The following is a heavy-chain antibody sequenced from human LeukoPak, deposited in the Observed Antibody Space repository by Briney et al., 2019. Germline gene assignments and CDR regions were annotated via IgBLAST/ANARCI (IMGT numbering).Heavy chain of an antibody. J-gene: IGHJ4*02. CDR1: GFTFTSSA. Sequence: SVKVSCKASGFTFTSSALQWVRQARGQRLEWIGWIVVGSGNTNYAQKFQERVTITRDMSTSTAYMELSSLRSEDTAVYYCAADRYDSSGYYHFDYGGQGTLLTVSS. D-gene: IGHD3-22*01. CDR3: AADRYDSSGYYHFDY. CDR2: IVVGSGNT. V-gene: IGHV1-58*01.